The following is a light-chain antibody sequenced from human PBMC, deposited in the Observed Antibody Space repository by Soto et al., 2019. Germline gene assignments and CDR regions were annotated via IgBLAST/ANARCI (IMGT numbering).Light chain of an antibody. Sequence: DIQMTQSPSSMSASVGDRVIITCRASQGISNYLAWYQQKPGKVPKLLIYAASTLQSGVPSRFSVSVSGTDFNLTISSLQPEDDATYYCQKYNSAPYTFGHGTNLEIK. V-gene: IGKV1-27*01. CDR3: QKYNSAPYT. J-gene: IGKJ2*01. CDR1: QGISNY. CDR2: AAS.